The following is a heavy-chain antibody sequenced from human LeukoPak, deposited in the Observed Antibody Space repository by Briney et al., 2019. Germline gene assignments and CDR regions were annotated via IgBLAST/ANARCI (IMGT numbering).Heavy chain of an antibody. V-gene: IGHV1-69*04. CDR2: IIPILGIA. CDR1: GGTSSSYT. CDR3: ARDLAVAGPFDY. D-gene: IGHD6-19*01. Sequence: SVKVSCKASGGTSSSYTISWVRQAPGQGLEWMGRIIPILGIANYAQKFQGRVTITADKSTSTAYMELSSLRSEDTAVYYCARDLAVAGPFDYWGQGTLVTVSS. J-gene: IGHJ4*02.